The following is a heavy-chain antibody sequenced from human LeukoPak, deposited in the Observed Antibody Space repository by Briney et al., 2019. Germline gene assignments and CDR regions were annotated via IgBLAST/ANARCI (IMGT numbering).Heavy chain of an antibody. CDR2: IYHSGST. J-gene: IGHJ4*02. V-gene: IGHV4-38-2*02. CDR1: GYFITSGHY. Sequence: PSETLSLTCTVSGYFITSGHYWGWILQPPGKGLDWIGSIYHSGSTYYNPSLKSRVTISVDTSKSQFSLRLYSVTAADTAVYYCARDADPTAYYGSGSSIDYWGQGTLVTVSS. CDR3: ARDADPTAYYGSGSSIDY. D-gene: IGHD3-10*01.